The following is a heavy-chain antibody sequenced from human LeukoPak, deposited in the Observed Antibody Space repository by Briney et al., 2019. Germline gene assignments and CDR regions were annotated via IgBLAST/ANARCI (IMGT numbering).Heavy chain of an antibody. D-gene: IGHD1-26*01. V-gene: IGHV1-46*01. CDR3: ARDRWESTSASGWFAP. CDR2: INPSGGST. J-gene: IGHJ5*02. Sequence: ASVKVSCKASGYTFTSYYMHWVRQAPGQGLEWMGIINPSGGSTSYAQKFQGRVTMTRDMSTSTVYMELSSLRSEDTAVYYCARDRWESTSASGWFAPGGRGPLVTASS. CDR1: GYTFTSYY.